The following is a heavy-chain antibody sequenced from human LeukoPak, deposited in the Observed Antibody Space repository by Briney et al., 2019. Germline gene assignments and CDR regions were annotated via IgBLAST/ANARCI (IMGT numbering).Heavy chain of an antibody. Sequence: GGSLRLSCAASGFTFSTYAMSWVRQAPGKGLEWVSAISGSGGSTYYADSVKGRFTISRDNSKNTLYLQMNSLRAEDTSIYFCAKALEQETVIALDSWGQGTPVTVSS. V-gene: IGHV3-23*01. CDR2: ISGSGGST. D-gene: IGHD6-13*01. J-gene: IGHJ4*02. CDR3: AKALEQETVIALDS. CDR1: GFTFSTYA.